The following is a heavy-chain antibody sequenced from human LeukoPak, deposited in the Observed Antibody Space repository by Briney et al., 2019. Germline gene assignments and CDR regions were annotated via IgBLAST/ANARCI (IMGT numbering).Heavy chain of an antibody. D-gene: IGHD3-22*01. J-gene: IGHJ4*02. CDR1: GYPFPSYG. V-gene: IGHV1-69*04. CDR2: IIPMFGIT. CDR3: ATGGINHFDSSGYYNF. Sequence: SVKVSCKTSGYPFPSYGISWVRQAPGQGLEWMGRIIPMFGITNYAQKFQGSVTITADKSSDTAYMELSSLRSEDAAMYYCATGGINHFDSSGYYNFWGQGTLVTVSS.